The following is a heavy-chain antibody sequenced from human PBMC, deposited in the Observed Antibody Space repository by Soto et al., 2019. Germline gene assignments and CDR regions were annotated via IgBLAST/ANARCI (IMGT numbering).Heavy chain of an antibody. J-gene: IGHJ4*02. Sequence: EVQLLESGGGLVQPGGSLRLSCAASGFTFSSYAMSWVRQAPGKGLEWVSAISGSGGSTYYADSVKGRFTISRDNSKNTLYLQMNSLRAEDTAVYYCAKDLNDYVWGSYPNFDYWGQGTLVTVSS. V-gene: IGHV3-23*01. CDR3: AKDLNDYVWGSYPNFDY. CDR1: GFTFSSYA. CDR2: ISGSGGST. D-gene: IGHD3-16*02.